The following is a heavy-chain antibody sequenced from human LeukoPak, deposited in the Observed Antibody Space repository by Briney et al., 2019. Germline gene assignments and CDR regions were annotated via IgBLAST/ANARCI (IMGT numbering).Heavy chain of an antibody. J-gene: IGHJ4*02. Sequence: SETLSLTCIVSGDYISSTRYYWDWIRQPPGMGLEWIGSVYYDGNTYYNPSLKSRVAISVDTSKNQFSLRLHSVTAADTAVYYCARHYYDSDSYPYNFDYWGQGTLVTVSS. V-gene: IGHV4-39*01. D-gene: IGHD3-22*01. CDR1: GDYISSTRYY. CDR2: VYYDGNT. CDR3: ARHYYDSDSYPYNFDY.